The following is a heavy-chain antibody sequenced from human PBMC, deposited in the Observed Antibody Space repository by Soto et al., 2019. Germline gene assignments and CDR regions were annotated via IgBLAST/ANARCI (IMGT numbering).Heavy chain of an antibody. J-gene: IGHJ6*02. V-gene: IGHV1-69*13. Sequence: ASVKVSCKASGGTFSSYAISWVRQAPGQGLEWMGGIIPIFGTANYAQKFQGRVTITADESTSTAYMELSSLRSEDTAVYYCARPSSDTYYYDSSGYYPYYYYYGMDVWGQGTTVTVSS. D-gene: IGHD3-22*01. CDR3: ARPSSDTYYYDSSGYYPYYYYYGMDV. CDR1: GGTFSSYA. CDR2: IIPIFGTA.